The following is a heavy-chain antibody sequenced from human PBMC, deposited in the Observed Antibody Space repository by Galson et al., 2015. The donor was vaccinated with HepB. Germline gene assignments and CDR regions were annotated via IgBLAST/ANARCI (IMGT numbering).Heavy chain of an antibody. V-gene: IGHV6-1*01. CDR2: TYYRSKWYS. D-gene: IGHD5-18*01. CDR1: GDSVSRGNAA. Sequence: CAISGDSVSRGNAAWNWIRQSPSRGPEWLGRTYYRSKWYSDYAESVKGRISVNPDSSSNQFSLQLNSVTPEDTAIYYCSMGYSYGSQAFEIWGQGTMVTVSS. J-gene: IGHJ3*02. CDR3: SMGYSYGSQAFEI.